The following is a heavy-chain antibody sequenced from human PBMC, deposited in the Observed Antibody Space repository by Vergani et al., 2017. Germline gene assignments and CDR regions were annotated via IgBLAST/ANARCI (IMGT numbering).Heavy chain of an antibody. CDR2: INWNGGST. CDR1: GFTFDDYG. Sequence: EVQLVESGGGVVRPGGSLRLSCAASGFTFDDYGMSWVRQAPGKGLEWVSGINWNGGSTGYADSVKGRFTISRDNAKNSLYLQMNSLRAEDTALYYCARVYGSGRYLYYYGMDVWGQGTTVTVSS. J-gene: IGHJ6*02. D-gene: IGHD3-10*01. V-gene: IGHV3-20*04. CDR3: ARVYGSGRYLYYYGMDV.